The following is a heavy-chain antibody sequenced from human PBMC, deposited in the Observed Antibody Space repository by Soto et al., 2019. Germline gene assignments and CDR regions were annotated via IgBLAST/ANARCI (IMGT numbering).Heavy chain of an antibody. CDR1: GGIFSNYT. D-gene: IGHD2-21*02. Sequence: QVQLVQSGAEVKKPGSSVKVSCKASGGIFSNYTLSWVRQAPGQGLEWMGGIIPIIDAANYAQKFQDRVTMTADESTSTAYMELSSLRFEDTAVYYCARAYCGGDCYFQYFQHWGQGTLVTVSS. J-gene: IGHJ1*01. CDR2: IIPIIDAA. CDR3: ARAYCGGDCYFQYFQH. V-gene: IGHV1-69*12.